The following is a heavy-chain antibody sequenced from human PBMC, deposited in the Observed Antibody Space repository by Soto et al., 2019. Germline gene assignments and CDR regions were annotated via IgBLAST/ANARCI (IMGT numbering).Heavy chain of an antibody. Sequence: QVRLVQSVAEVKRPGSSVKLSCKVSGANSNSYSIAWVRQAPGQGLQWLGTIVPLSGTPNHAQQFQARVTITADTSTNTAYLELSRLRSDAPAIYYCARDWRQMSRGGFFDYWGQGSLVTIAS. CDR3: ARDWRQMSRGGFFDY. CDR1: GANSNSYS. D-gene: IGHD3-16*01. CDR2: IVPLSGTP. V-gene: IGHV1-69*06. J-gene: IGHJ4*02.